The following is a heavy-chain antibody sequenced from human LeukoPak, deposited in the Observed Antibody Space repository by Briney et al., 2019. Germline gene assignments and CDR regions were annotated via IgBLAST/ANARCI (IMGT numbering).Heavy chain of an antibody. J-gene: IGHJ4*02. CDR3: ARSRWLDSNEAGY. V-gene: IGHV3-30-3*01. D-gene: IGHD1-1*01. CDR2: ISYDGSNK. Sequence: GGSLRLSCAASGFTFSSYAMHWVRQAPGKGLEWVAVISYDGSNKYYADSVKGRFTISRDNSKNTLYLQMNSLRAEDTAVYYCARSRWLDSNEAGYWGQGTLVTVSS. CDR1: GFTFSSYA.